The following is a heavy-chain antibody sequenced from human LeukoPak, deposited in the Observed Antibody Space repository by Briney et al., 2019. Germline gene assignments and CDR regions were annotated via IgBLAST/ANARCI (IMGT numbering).Heavy chain of an antibody. CDR2: INPNSGGT. J-gene: IGHJ4*02. CDR1: VYTFTRYY. D-gene: IGHD6-19*01. CDR3: ARDRVAGPSFDY. V-gene: IGHV1-2*02. Sequence: ASVKVSCKASVYTFTRYYMHWVRQAPGQGLERMGWINPNSGGTNYAQKFQGRVTMTRDTSISTAYMELSRLRSDDTAVYYCARDRVAGPSFDYWGQGTLVTVSS.